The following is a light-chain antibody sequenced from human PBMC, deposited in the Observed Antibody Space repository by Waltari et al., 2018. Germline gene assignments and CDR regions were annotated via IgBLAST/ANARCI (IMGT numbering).Light chain of an antibody. CDR2: DVS. CDR3: CSYAGSSTVV. Sequence: QSALTQPASVSGSPGQSITISCTVTSSDVGGYNYVSWYQQHPGKAPKLMIYDVSKRPSGVSNRFSGSKSGNTASLTISGLQAEDEADYYCCSYAGSSTVVFGGGTKLTVL. V-gene: IGLV2-23*02. J-gene: IGLJ2*01. CDR1: SSDVGGYNY.